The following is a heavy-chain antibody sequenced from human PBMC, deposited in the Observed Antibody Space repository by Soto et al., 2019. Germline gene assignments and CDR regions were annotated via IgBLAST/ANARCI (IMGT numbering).Heavy chain of an antibody. J-gene: IGHJ3*02. CDR2: ISGSGGST. CDR3: AKVGSYDSSGYLAAFDI. V-gene: IGHV3-23*01. Sequence: GSLRLSCAASGFTFSSYAMSWVRQAPGKGLEWVSAISGSGGSTYYADSVKGRFTISRDNSKNTLYLQMNSLRAEDTAVYYCAKVGSYDSSGYLAAFDIWGQGTMVTVSS. CDR1: GFTFSSYA. D-gene: IGHD3-22*01.